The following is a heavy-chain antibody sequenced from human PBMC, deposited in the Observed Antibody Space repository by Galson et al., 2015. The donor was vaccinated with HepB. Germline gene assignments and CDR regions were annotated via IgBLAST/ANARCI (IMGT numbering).Heavy chain of an antibody. CDR1: GSTFDDYA. D-gene: IGHD3-3*01. J-gene: IGHJ6*02. CDR2: ISWYSGSI. Sequence: SMRLPCAASGSTFDDYAMQWARQGPGKGLEGVSGISWYSGSIGYADSVKGRFTISRDNAKNSLYLQMNSLRAEDTALYYCAKGAPLTIFGVVTKNYYYYGMDVWGQGTTVTVSS. V-gene: IGHV3-9*01. CDR3: AKGAPLTIFGVVTKNYYYYGMDV.